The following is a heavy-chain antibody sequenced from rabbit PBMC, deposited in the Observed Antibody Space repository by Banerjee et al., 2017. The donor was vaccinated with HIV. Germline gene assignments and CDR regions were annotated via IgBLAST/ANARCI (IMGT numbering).Heavy chain of an antibody. CDR3: ARFTTTDYFNL. V-gene: IGHV1S45*01. CDR1: GLDFSSGYW. D-gene: IGHD1-1*01. J-gene: IGHJ4*01. Sequence: QEQLEESGGDLVKPGASLTLTCTASGLDFSSGYWICWVRQAPGKGLEWIACIYAGSSGRTYYASWAKGRFTISKTSSTTVTLQMTSLTAADTATYFCARFTTTDYFNLWGPGTLVTVS. CDR2: IYAGSSGRT.